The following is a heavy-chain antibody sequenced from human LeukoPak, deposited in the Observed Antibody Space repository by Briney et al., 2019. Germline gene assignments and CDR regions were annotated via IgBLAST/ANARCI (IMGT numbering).Heavy chain of an antibody. CDR1: GYTFTSYD. J-gene: IGHJ5*02. V-gene: IGHV1-8*03. D-gene: IGHD2-2*02. Sequence: ASVKVSCXASGYTFTSYDINWVRQATGQGLGWIGWMNPNSGNTGYAQKFQGRVTITRNTSISTPYMELSSLRSEDTAVYYCARSYQLLYHWFDPWGQGTLVTVSS. CDR2: MNPNSGNT. CDR3: ARSYQLLYHWFDP.